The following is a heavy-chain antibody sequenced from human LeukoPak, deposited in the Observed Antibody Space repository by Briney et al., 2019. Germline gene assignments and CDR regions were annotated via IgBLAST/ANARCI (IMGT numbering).Heavy chain of an antibody. V-gene: IGHV4-59*01. CDR3: ARDRALGSGKYYFDY. D-gene: IGHD3-16*01. Sequence: SETLSLTCTVSGGSISSYYWSWIRQPPGKGLEWIGYIDYSGSTNYKPSLKWRVTISVDTSKNQFSLKLNSVTAADTAVYYCARDRALGSGKYYFDYWGQGTLVTVSS. J-gene: IGHJ4*02. CDR1: GGSISSYY. CDR2: IDYSGST.